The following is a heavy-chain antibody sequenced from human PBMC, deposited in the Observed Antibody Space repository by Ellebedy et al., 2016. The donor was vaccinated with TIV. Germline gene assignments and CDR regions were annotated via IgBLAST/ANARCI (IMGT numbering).Heavy chain of an antibody. CDR2: ISDDGTRR. J-gene: IGHJ4*02. Sequence: PGGSLRLSCLTSGFNFNTYAAHWARQAPGKGLEWVAFISDDGTRRYYGDSVKGRFTISRDNPKNTLYLQMNFLRADDTAVYYCTRGNGPGSFIIDHWGQGTLVTVSS. CDR3: TRGNGPGSFIIDH. V-gene: IGHV3-30-3*01. CDR1: GFNFNTYA. D-gene: IGHD3-10*01.